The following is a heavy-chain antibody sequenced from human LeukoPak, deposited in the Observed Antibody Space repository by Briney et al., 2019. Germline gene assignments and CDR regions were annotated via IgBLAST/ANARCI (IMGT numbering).Heavy chain of an antibody. J-gene: IGHJ4*02. CDR1: GGTFSSYA. V-gene: IGHV1-69*13. CDR2: IIPIFGTA. CDR3: ASLGSSGWYYNFDY. D-gene: IGHD6-19*01. Sequence: SVNVSCKASGGTFSSYAISWVRQAPGQGLEWMGGIIPIFGTANYAQKFQGRVTITADESTSTAYMELSSLRSEDTAVYYCASLGSSGWYYNFDYWGQGTLVTVSS.